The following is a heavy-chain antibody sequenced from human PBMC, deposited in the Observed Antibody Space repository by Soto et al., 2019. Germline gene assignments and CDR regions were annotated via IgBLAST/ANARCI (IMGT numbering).Heavy chain of an antibody. J-gene: IGHJ6*02. CDR2: VHHSWGS. D-gene: IGHD3-10*01. CDR1: GGSINSYY. Sequence: QVQLQESGPGLVKPSETLSLSCTVSGGSINSYYWSWIRQSPGKRMEWIGYVHHSWGSSYNPSLQGRVAISLDTSKSQFSLKVTSVTATDTALYYCARQGFGPLHGLVDVWGQGTTVTVSS. V-gene: IGHV4-59*08. CDR3: ARQGFGPLHGLVDV.